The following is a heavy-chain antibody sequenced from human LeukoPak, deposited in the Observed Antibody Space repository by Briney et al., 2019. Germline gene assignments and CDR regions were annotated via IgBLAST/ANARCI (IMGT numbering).Heavy chain of an antibody. CDR3: ARDIISEYSKSHSHFDP. J-gene: IGHJ5*02. V-gene: IGHV4-59*11. Sequence: SETLSLTCTVSGGSLSSQYWSWFRQPPGKGLEWIGYIYYRGSSSYNPSLKSRVTISVDTSKNQFSLRLNSVTAADTAVYYCARDIISEYSKSHSHFDPWGQGTLVTVSS. D-gene: IGHD5-18*01. CDR1: GGSLSSQY. CDR2: IYYRGSS.